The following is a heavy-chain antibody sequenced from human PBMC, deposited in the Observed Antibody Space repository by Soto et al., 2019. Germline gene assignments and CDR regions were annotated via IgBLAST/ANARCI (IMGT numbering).Heavy chain of an antibody. Sequence: ASVKVSCKASGYTFTSYGISWVRQAPGQGLERMGWISAYIGNKNYARKHQGRVTMTKDTSTSTAYMELRSLRSDDTAVYYCARYGSGGSRYSGAFDIWGQGTMVTVSS. CDR2: ISAYIGNK. V-gene: IGHV1-18*01. J-gene: IGHJ3*02. CDR3: ARYGSGGSRYSGAFDI. D-gene: IGHD2-15*01. CDR1: GYTFTSYG.